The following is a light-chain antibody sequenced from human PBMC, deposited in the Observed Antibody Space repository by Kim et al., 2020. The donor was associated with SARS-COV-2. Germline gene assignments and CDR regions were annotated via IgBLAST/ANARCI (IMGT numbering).Light chain of an antibody. J-gene: IGKJ2*01. Sequence: EIVLTQSPGTLSLSPGERATLSCRASQSVSSSYLAWFQQKPGQAPRLLIYGASSRATGIPDRFSGSESGTEFTLTISRVDPEDFAVYYCQQYGTAPDTFGQGTKLE. CDR2: GAS. CDR3: QQYGTAPDT. CDR1: QSVSSSY. V-gene: IGKV3-20*01.